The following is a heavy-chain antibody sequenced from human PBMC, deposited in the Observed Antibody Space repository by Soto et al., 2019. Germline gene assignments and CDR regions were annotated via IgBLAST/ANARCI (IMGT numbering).Heavy chain of an antibody. V-gene: IGHV4-34*01. CDR1: GGSFSGYY. D-gene: IGHD6-13*01. Sequence: PSETLSLTCAVYGGSFSGYYLSWIRQPPGKGLEWIGEINHSGSTNYNPSLKSRVTISVDTSKNQFSLKLSSVTAEDTAVYYCARDSYSSSWYYYYGMDVWGQGTTVTVSS. J-gene: IGHJ6*02. CDR2: INHSGST. CDR3: ARDSYSSSWYYYYGMDV.